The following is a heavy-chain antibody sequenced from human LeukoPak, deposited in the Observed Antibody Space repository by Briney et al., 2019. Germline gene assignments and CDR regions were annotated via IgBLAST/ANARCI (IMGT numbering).Heavy chain of an antibody. D-gene: IGHD3-10*01. Sequence: TSETLSLTCTVSRYSISGGYYWGWIRQPPGRGLEWIGNIYHSGNTYYNPSLKSRVTISVDTAKNQFSLKVTSVTAADTAVYYCARGLWFGDENPPYFDYWGQGTLVTVSS. CDR3: ARGLWFGDENPPYFDY. J-gene: IGHJ4*02. CDR2: IYHSGNT. CDR1: RYSISGGYY. V-gene: IGHV4-38-2*02.